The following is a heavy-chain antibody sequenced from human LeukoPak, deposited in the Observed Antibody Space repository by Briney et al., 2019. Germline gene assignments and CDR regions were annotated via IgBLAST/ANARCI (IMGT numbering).Heavy chain of an antibody. Sequence: GGSLRLSCAASGFTFDDYGMSWVRQAPGKGLEWVSYISSSGSTIYYADSVKGRFTISRDNSKNTLYLQMNSLRAEDTAVYYCARVGAYDRGFCDYWGQGTLVTVSS. CDR3: ARVGAYDRGFCDY. CDR1: GFTFDDYG. V-gene: IGHV3-48*01. D-gene: IGHD3-16*01. CDR2: ISSSGSTI. J-gene: IGHJ4*02.